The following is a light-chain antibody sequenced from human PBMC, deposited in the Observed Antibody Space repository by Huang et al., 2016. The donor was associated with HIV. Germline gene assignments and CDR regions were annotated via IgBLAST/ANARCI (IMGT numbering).Light chain of an antibody. V-gene: IGKV1-12*01. J-gene: IGKJ2*01. CDR1: QGIGTW. CDR2: STS. Sequence: DIQLTQSPSSVSAFVGDRVTITCRASQGIGTWLAWYQQKPGKAPTLLRYSTSSLQSWVPARSSGSGAGADFTLTISSLQPEDFSTYYCQQANSFPYTFGQGTKLEIK. CDR3: QQANSFPYT.